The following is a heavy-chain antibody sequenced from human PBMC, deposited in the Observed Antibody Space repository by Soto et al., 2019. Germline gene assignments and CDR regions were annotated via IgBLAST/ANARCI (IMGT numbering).Heavy chain of an antibody. CDR3: ARDLFGEDGSGYFDY. D-gene: IGHD3-10*01. CDR2: ISGYNGNT. Sequence: QVHLVQSGVEVKKPGASVKVSCKASGYTFSTYGISWVRQAPGQGLEWMGWISGYNGNTNYAQSLQGRITMTTDTSTSTAYMELRSLGSDDTAMYYCARDLFGEDGSGYFDYWGQGTLVTVS. CDR1: GYTFSTYG. J-gene: IGHJ4*02. V-gene: IGHV1-18*01.